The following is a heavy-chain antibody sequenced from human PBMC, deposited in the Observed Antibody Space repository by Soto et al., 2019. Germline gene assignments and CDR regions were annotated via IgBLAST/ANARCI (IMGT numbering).Heavy chain of an antibody. J-gene: IGHJ4*02. CDR1: GYTFTGHW. Sequence: PGESLKISCQGSGYTFTGHWISWVRQMPGKGLEWMGRIDPSDSSTDYSPTVQGHVTMSADKSINTAYLQWSSLQASDTAVYYCTNGVCSAGFDYWGQGTLVTVSS. V-gene: IGHV5-10-1*01. CDR2: IDPSDSST. D-gene: IGHD2-8*01. CDR3: TNGVCSAGFDY.